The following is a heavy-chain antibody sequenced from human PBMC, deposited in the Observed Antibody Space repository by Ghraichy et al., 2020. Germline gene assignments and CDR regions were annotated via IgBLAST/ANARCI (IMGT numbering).Heavy chain of an antibody. V-gene: IGHV3-23*01. CDR2: ISGSGGST. D-gene: IGHD6-13*01. CDR3: AKNSGGHSSSWYTFDY. J-gene: IGHJ4*02. CDR1: RFPFSNYA. Sequence: GGSLRLSCAASRFPFSNYALSWVRQAPGKGLEWVSAISGSGGSTYYADSVKGRFTISRDNSKNTLYLQMNSLRAEDTAVYYCAKNSGGHSSSWYTFDYWGRGTLVTVSS.